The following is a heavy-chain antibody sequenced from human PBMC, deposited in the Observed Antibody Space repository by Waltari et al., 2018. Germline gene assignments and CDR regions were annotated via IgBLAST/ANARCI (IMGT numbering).Heavy chain of an antibody. CDR1: GGSFSGYY. J-gene: IGHJ4*02. CDR2: INHSGST. Sequence: QVQLQQWGAGLLKPSETLSLTCAVYGGSFSGYYWCWRRQPQGKGLEWIGEINHSGSTNYNPSLKSRVTISVDTSKNQFSLKLSSVTAADTAVYYCARRYYDYVWGSYHYYFDYWGQGTLVTVSS. CDR3: ARRYYDYVWGSYHYYFDY. D-gene: IGHD3-16*02. V-gene: IGHV4-34*01.